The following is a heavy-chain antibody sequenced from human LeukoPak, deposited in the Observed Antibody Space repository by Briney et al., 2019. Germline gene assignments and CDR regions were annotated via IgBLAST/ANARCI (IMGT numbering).Heavy chain of an antibody. D-gene: IGHD6-13*01. CDR1: GYTFSSYD. J-gene: IGHJ4*02. CDR2: MNPNSGDT. Sequence: ASVKVSCKASGYTFSSYDINWVRQATGQGLEWIGWMNPNSGDTGYAQKFQDRVTMTRNTSIYTAYMELSSLRSEDTGVYYCARGPPGSSSSDYWGQGTLVTVS. V-gene: IGHV1-8*01. CDR3: ARGPPGSSSSDY.